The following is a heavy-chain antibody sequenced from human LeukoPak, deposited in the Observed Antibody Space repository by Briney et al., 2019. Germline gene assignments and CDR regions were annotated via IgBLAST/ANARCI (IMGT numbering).Heavy chain of an antibody. D-gene: IGHD2-15*01. Sequence: PGGSLRLSCAASGFTFSSYGMHWVRQAPGEGLEWVAFIRYDGSNKYYADSVKGRFTISRDNSKNTLYLQMNSLRAEDTAVYYCAKEPFYCSGGSCYSENWFDPWGQGTLVTVSS. CDR3: AKEPFYCSGGSCYSENWFDP. CDR2: IRYDGSNK. V-gene: IGHV3-30*02. J-gene: IGHJ5*02. CDR1: GFTFSSYG.